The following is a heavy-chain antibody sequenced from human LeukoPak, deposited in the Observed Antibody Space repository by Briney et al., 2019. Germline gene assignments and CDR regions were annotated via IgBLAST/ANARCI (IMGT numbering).Heavy chain of an antibody. D-gene: IGHD2-15*01. Sequence: SVKVSCKASGFTFTSSAVQWVRQARGQRLEWIGWIVVGSGNTNYAQKFQERVTITRDMSTSTAYMELSSLRSEDTAVYYCAAERGYCSGGSCYSGKNPPYYFDYWGQGTLVTVSS. V-gene: IGHV1-58*01. CDR3: AAERGYCSGGSCYSGKNPPYYFDY. CDR1: GFTFTSSA. J-gene: IGHJ4*02. CDR2: IVVGSGNT.